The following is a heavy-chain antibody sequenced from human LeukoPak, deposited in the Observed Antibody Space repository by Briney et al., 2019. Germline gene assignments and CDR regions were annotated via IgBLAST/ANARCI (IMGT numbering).Heavy chain of an antibody. CDR1: GASLTNHY. J-gene: IGHJ3*02. D-gene: IGHD3-10*01. CDR2: IFHTGTT. CDR3: ARGPLGGEAFDI. V-gene: IGHV4-4*07. Sequence: SETLSLTCTISGASLTNHYWNWIRQAAGTGPEYIGRIFHTGTTNYNPSLKSRVTMSMDTSKNQFSLKLTSLTAAVTAVYYCARGPLGGEAFDIWGQGTMVSVSS.